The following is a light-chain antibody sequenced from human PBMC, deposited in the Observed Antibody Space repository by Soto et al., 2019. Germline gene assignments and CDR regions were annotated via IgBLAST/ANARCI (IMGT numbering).Light chain of an antibody. CDR1: SLESKS. V-gene: IGLV3-21*04. CDR3: QVWDSNSVV. J-gene: IGLJ2*01. CDR2: SDA. Sequence: SYELTQPPSVSVAPGQTARVACVGDSLESKSVHWYQQKPGQAPVLIIYSDADRPSGIPERISGSKSGNTATLTITRVEAGDEADYHCQVWDSNSVVFGGGTKVTVL.